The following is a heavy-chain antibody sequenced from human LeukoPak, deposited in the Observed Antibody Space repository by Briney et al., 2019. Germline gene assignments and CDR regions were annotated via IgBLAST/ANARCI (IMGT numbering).Heavy chain of an antibody. CDR1: GFSFSSYA. CDR2: MSSSDDGR. CDR3: ARGGPAAGRFDY. V-gene: IGHV3-23*01. Sequence: GGSLRLSCATSGFSFSSYAMSWVRQAPGKGLEWVSAMSSSDDGRYYAASVRGRFTISRDTSRSTLYLQMNSLRAEDTAVYYCARGGPAAGRFDYWGQGTLVTVSS. D-gene: IGHD6-13*01. J-gene: IGHJ4*02.